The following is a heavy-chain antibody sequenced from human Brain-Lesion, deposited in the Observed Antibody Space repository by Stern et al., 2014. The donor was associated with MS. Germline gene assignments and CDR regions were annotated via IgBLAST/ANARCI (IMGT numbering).Heavy chain of an antibody. CDR1: GFTFSDYW. V-gene: IGHV3-7*01. CDR2: INQDGSEK. Sequence: EVQLVESGGDLVQPGGSLRLSCVASGFTFSDYWLTWVRQAPGKGLQWVANINQDGSEKNYVDSEKGRFTISRDNAKNSLYLQMNSLRVDDTAVYYCARIDRGNYDFWSGYYDYWFDPWGQGTLVTVSS. J-gene: IGHJ5*02. CDR3: ARIDRGNYDFWSGYYDYWFDP. D-gene: IGHD3-3*01.